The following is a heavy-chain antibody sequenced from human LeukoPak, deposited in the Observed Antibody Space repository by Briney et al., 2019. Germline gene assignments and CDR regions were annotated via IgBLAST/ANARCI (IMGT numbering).Heavy chain of an antibody. CDR2: LFPLFCTA. J-gene: IGHJ4*02. CDR1: GGTFISYA. V-gene: IGHV1-69*05. CDR3: ARDPSPLTGEFDY. D-gene: IGHD7-27*01. Sequence: VASVKVSCKASGGTFISYAISWVRQAPGQGVEWMGRLFPLFCTANYAHKFQCRVTITTDESTTTAYMELSSLRSEDTAVYYCARDPSPLTGEFDYWGQGTLVTVSS.